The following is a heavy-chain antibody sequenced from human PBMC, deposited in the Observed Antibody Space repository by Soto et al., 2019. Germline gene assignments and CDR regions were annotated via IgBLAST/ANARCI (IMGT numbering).Heavy chain of an antibody. CDR1: GGPLRRYY. CDR2: PYYRGTP. D-gene: IGHD2-15*01. CDR3: ASTVVTPLDY. Sequence: PSETLSLTCPVFGGPLRRYYWRWIRQPPVKDRECIGHPYYRGTPNYNPTHKRRLTISVDTSKNRCSPKLSSVTAADTAVYYCASTVVTPLDYWGERTLVTVSS. V-gene: IGHV4-59*01. J-gene: IGHJ4*02.